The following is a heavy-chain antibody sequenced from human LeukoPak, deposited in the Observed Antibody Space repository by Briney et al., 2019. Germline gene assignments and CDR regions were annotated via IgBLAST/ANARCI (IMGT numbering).Heavy chain of an antibody. J-gene: IGHJ4*02. Sequence: SETLSLTCSVSGGSINTYYWSWIRQPPGKGLEWIGYIYYSGSTNYNPSLKSRVTISVDTSKSQFSLKLNSVTAADTALYYCARSGSYHNNFDYWGQGTLVTVSS. D-gene: IGHD1-26*01. V-gene: IGHV4-59*01. CDR1: GGSINTYY. CDR2: IYYSGST. CDR3: ARSGSYHNNFDY.